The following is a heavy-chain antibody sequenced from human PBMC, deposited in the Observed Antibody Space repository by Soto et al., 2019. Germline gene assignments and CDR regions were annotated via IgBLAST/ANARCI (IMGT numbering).Heavy chain of an antibody. Sequence: QVQLVQSGGEVKKPGASVKVSCKASGYTFTSYGFSWVRQAPGQGLEWMGWIAYNGDTKYAEKLQGRVTLTTDTSTSTTYMEMRSLRPDDTAMYYCAGDSSGWRTTPEYFQYWGQGTLVTVSS. CDR3: AGDSSGWRTTPEYFQY. CDR1: GYTFTSYG. D-gene: IGHD6-19*01. CDR2: IAYNGDT. J-gene: IGHJ1*01. V-gene: IGHV1-18*01.